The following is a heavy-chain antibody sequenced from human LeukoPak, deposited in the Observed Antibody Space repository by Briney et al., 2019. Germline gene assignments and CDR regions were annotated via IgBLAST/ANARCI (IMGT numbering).Heavy chain of an antibody. D-gene: IGHD3-3*01. CDR1: GYTFTDYY. CDR3: ARADFIDAGPYVIAP. CDR2: INTKTGRT. J-gene: IGHJ5*02. Sequence: ASVKVSRKTSGYTFTDYYIHWVPQAPGQGLEWMGWINTKTGRTSFARTFQGRVTLTRDTSITTVYMDMAWLTSDDTAIYFCARADFIDAGPYVIAPWGQGTLVTVSS. V-gene: IGHV1-2*02.